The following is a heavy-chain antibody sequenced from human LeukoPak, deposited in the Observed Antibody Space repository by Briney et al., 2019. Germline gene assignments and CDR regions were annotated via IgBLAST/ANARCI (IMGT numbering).Heavy chain of an antibody. Sequence: PSRTLSLTCTVSGGSFSSGTYYWSWIRQPAGKGLEWIGRIYTSGSTNYNPSLKSRVTISVDTSKNQFSLKLSSVTAADTAVYYRARHQAPAEIQQWLTLGYFDYWGQGTLVTVSS. CDR1: GGSFSSGTYY. J-gene: IGHJ4*02. V-gene: IGHV4-61*02. D-gene: IGHD6-19*01. CDR3: ARHQAPAEIQQWLTLGYFDY. CDR2: IYTSGST.